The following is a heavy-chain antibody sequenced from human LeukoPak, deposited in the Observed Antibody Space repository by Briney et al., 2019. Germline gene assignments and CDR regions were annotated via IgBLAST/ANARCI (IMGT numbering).Heavy chain of an antibody. CDR1: GGSISSSSYY. D-gene: IGHD6-19*01. CDR3: ARPGYSSGWYVGRFDP. V-gene: IGHV4-39*01. CDR2: IYYSGSI. Sequence: PSETLSLTCTVSGGSISSSSYYWGWIRQPPGKGLEWIGYIYYSGSIYYNPSLKSRVTISVDTSKNQFSLKLGSVTAADTAVYYCARPGYSSGWYVGRFDPWGQGTLVTV. J-gene: IGHJ5*02.